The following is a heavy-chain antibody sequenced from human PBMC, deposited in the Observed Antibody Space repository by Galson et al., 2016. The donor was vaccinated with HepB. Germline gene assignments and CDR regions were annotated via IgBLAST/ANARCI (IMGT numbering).Heavy chain of an antibody. CDR3: ARGGFHMTVAVFYN. CDR1: GDSVSNRGVS. D-gene: IGHD2/OR15-2a*01. J-gene: IGHJ4*02. Sequence: CAISGDSVSNRGVSWNWIRQSPSRGLEWLGRTYYRSIWYNDYAVSVRGRATINPDTSKNQFSLQLNSVTPEDTAVYFCARGGFHMTVAVFYNWGQGTPVTVSS. V-gene: IGHV6-1*01. CDR2: TYYRSIWYN.